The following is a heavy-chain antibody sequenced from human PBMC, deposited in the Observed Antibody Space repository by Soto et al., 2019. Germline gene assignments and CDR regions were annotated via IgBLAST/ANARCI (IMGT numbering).Heavy chain of an antibody. CDR2: IYSSGST. CDR3: ARLNYDFWSGYEYYFDY. J-gene: IGHJ4*02. D-gene: IGHD3-3*01. Sequence: SETLSLTCTVSGGSIRSYYWSWTRQPPGKGLEWIGYIYSSGSTNYNPSLKSRVTISVDTSKNQFSLKLSSVTAADTAVYYCARLNYDFWSGYEYYFDYWGQGSLVTVSS. CDR1: GGSIRSYY. V-gene: IGHV4-59*08.